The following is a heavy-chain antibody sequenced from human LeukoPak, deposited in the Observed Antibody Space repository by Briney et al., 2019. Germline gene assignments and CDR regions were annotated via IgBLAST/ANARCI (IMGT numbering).Heavy chain of an antibody. D-gene: IGHD5-24*01. J-gene: IGHJ4*02. CDR2: IYHSGST. Sequence: SETLSLTCTVSGGSINSGGYYWSWIRQPPGKGLEWIGYIYHSGSTYYNPSLKSRVTISVGRSKNQFSLKLSSVTAADTAVYYCARDGYNYGFDYWGQGTLVTVSS. CDR3: ARDGYNYGFDY. V-gene: IGHV4-30-2*01. CDR1: GGSINSGGYY.